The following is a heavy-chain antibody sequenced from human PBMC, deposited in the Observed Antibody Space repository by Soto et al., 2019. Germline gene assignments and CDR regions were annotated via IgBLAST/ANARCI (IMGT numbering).Heavy chain of an antibody. Sequence: SLSLTCTVSGGSISSSSYYWGWIRQPPGKGLEWIGSIYYSGSTYYNPSLKSRVTISVDTSKNQFSLKLSSVTAADTAVYYRARRDSSWSFDYWGQRILVTVSS. V-gene: IGHV4-39*01. CDR3: ARRDSSWSFDY. CDR2: IYYSGST. J-gene: IGHJ4*02. D-gene: IGHD6-13*01. CDR1: GGSISSSSYY.